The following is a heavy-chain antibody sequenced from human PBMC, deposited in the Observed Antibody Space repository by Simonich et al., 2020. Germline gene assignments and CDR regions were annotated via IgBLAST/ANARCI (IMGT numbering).Heavy chain of an antibody. V-gene: IGHV1-2*06. Sequence: QVQLVQSGAEVKKPGASVKVSCKASGYTFTGYYMHWVRQAPGQGLEGMGRINPNSGGQNYAQKFQGRGTMTRDTSISTAYMELSRLRSDDTAVYYCARGALTGDYYYMDVWGKGTTVTVSS. CDR1: GYTFTGYY. J-gene: IGHJ6*03. D-gene: IGHD7-27*01. CDR3: ARGALTGDYYYMDV. CDR2: INPNSGGQ.